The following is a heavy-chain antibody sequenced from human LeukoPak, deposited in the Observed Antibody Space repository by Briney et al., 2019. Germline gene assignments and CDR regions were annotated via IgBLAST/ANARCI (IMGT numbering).Heavy chain of an antibody. V-gene: IGHV3-74*01. CDR3: ARGGSGSYYFLGDYYGMDV. D-gene: IGHD3-10*01. CDR2: INSDGSST. Sequence: GGSLRLSCAASGFTFSSYWMHWVRQAPGKGLVWVSRINSDGSSTSYADSVKGRFTISRDNAKNTLYLQMNSLRAEDTAVYYCARGGSGSYYFLGDYYGMDVWGQGTTVTVSS. J-gene: IGHJ6*02. CDR1: GFTFSSYW.